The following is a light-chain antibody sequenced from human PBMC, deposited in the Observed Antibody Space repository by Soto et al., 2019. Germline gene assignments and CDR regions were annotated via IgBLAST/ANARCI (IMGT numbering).Light chain of an antibody. V-gene: IGKV3-20*01. Sequence: IVLTQSLGTLSLSPGQRATLSGRASESISRDYLACYHQRLGQAPRVLIYGASSGATGIPDRFSGSGSGTDFTLTISTLEPEDFAIYYCQQYGGVPYTFGQGTKLEIK. CDR3: QQYGGVPYT. CDR2: GAS. J-gene: IGKJ2*01. CDR1: ESISRDY.